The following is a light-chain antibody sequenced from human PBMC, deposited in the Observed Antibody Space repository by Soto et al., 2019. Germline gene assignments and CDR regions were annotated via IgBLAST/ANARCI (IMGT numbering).Light chain of an antibody. Sequence: QSVLTQPASVSGSPGQSITISCTGTSSDVGAYNYVSWYQQHPGKAPKLMIYEVSNRPSGVSNRFSGSKSGNTASLTISGLHAEDEADYYCCSYTRTSNHYFFGSGTKVTVL. V-gene: IGLV2-14*01. CDR3: CSYTRTSNHYF. J-gene: IGLJ1*01. CDR1: SSDVGAYNY. CDR2: EVS.